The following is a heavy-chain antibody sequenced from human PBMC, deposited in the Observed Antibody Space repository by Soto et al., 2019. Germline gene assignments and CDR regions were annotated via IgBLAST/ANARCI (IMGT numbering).Heavy chain of an antibody. V-gene: IGHV1-3*01. J-gene: IGHJ4*02. CDR1: GYTFVNYA. CDR3: ASFVTRQNVEADY. CDR2: ITVGNGNS. Sequence: GASVKVSCKASGYTFVNYAMHWVRQAPGQRLEWVGWITVGNGNSRYSENLRGRVAFTRDTSTRTVYMELRSLRFEDTAIYVCASFVTRQNVEADYWGQGTLVTVPS. D-gene: IGHD3-3*01.